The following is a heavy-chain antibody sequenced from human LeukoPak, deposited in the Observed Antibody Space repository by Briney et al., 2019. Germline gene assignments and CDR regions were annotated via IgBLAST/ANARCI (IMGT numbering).Heavy chain of an antibody. CDR1: GFTFDDYA. V-gene: IGHV3-9*01. Sequence: GGSLRLSCAASGFTFDDYAMHWVRQAPGKGLEWVSGISWNSGSIGYADSVKGRFTISRDNAKNSLYLQMNSLRAEDTAVYYCASLPGGWAFDYWGQGTLVTVSS. CDR3: ASLPGGWAFDY. J-gene: IGHJ4*02. D-gene: IGHD3-10*01. CDR2: ISWNSGSI.